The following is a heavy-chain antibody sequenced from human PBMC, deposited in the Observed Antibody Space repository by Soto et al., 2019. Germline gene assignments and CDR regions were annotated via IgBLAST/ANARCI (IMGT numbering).Heavy chain of an antibody. D-gene: IGHD5-18*01. CDR1: GFTFSSYE. CDR3: AGALGDTDY. V-gene: IGHV3-48*03. J-gene: IGHJ4*02. Sequence: PGGSLRLSCAASGFTFSSYEMNWVRQAPGKGLEWVSYISSSGSTIYYADSVKGRFTISRDNAKNSLYLQMNSLRAEDTAVYYCAGALGDTDYWGQGTLVTVSS. CDR2: ISSSGSTI.